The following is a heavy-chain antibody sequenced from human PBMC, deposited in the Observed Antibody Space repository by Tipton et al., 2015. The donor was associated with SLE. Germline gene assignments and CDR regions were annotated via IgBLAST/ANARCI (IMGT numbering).Heavy chain of an antibody. CDR3: ARDLSRLWKGAFDI. CDR1: GGSFSGYY. V-gene: IGHV4-34*01. CDR2: INHGGRT. Sequence: TLSLTCAVYGGSFSGYYWSWIRQPPGKGLEWIGEINHGGRTNYNPSLKSRVTISVDTSKNQFSLKLSSVTAADTAVYYCARDLSRLWKGAFDIWGQGTMVTVSS. J-gene: IGHJ3*02. D-gene: IGHD2-21*01.